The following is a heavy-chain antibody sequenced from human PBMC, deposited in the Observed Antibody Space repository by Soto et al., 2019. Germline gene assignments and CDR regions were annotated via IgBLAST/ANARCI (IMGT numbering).Heavy chain of an antibody. V-gene: IGHV3-23*01. Sequence: LRLSCTASGFTFSNYAMSWVRQAPGKGLEWVSAITRTDSTYYADSVKGRFTISRDNSRNTLYLQMNSLGAEDAALYYCAKALVGEVGATDYWGQGTLVTVSS. CDR1: GFTFSNYA. CDR2: ITRTDST. J-gene: IGHJ4*02. CDR3: AKALVGEVGATDY. D-gene: IGHD1-26*01.